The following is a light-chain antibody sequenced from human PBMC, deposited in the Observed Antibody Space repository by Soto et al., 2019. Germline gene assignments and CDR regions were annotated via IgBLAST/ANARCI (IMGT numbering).Light chain of an antibody. V-gene: IGKV1-12*01. CDR3: QHANSFPWT. Sequence: DIQMTQSPSSVSASVGDRVTITCRASQDITMWLAWYQQKPGGAPRLLIYATSSLQSGIPSRFSGGASGTDFTLTIDSLQPEDFATYYCQHANSFPWTFGQGTKVEI. J-gene: IGKJ1*01. CDR2: ATS. CDR1: QDITMW.